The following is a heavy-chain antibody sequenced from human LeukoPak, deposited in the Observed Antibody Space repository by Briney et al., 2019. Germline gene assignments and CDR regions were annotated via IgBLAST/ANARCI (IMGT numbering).Heavy chain of an antibody. D-gene: IGHD6-19*01. CDR3: ARGAFYSSGWYAGDY. Sequence: GGSLRLSCAASEFTFSSYSMNWVRQAPGKGLEWVSYITNSGNSKSYADSVKGRFTISRDNTKNTLYLQMNSLRAEDTAVYYCARGAFYSSGWYAGDYWGQGTLVTVSS. V-gene: IGHV3-48*01. J-gene: IGHJ4*02. CDR2: ITNSGNSK. CDR1: EFTFSSYS.